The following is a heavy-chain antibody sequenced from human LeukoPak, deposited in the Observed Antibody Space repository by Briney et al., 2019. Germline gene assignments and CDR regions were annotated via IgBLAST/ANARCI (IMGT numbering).Heavy chain of an antibody. CDR3: AKDPGLYFDWLTHFDY. V-gene: IGHV3-23*01. D-gene: IGHD3-9*01. CDR2: ISGSAGRT. CDR1: GFIFSSYA. Sequence: PGGSLRLSCAASGFIFSSYAMSWVRQSPGKGPEWVSGISGSAGRTYYADFVKGRFTISRDNSKNTLYLQMNSLRVEDTAVYYCAKDPGLYFDWLTHFDYWGQGTLVTVSS. J-gene: IGHJ4*02.